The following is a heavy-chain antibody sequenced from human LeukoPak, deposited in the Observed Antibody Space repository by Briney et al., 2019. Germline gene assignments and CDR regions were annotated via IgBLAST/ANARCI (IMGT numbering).Heavy chain of an antibody. CDR2: IKQDGSEK. D-gene: IGHD3-16*01. CDR1: GFTFSSYW. Sequence: GGSLRLSYAASGFTFSSYWMSWVRQAPGKGLEWVANIKQDGSEKYYVDSVKGRFAISRDNAKNSLYLQMNSLRAEDTAVYYCAREGLWRGDPFDYWGQGTLVTVSS. J-gene: IGHJ4*02. V-gene: IGHV3-7*01. CDR3: AREGLWRGDPFDY.